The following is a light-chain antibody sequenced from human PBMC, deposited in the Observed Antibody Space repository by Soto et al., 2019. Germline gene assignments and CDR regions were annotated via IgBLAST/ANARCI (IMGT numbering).Light chain of an antibody. Sequence: EIVMTQSPATLSVSPGERATLSCRASQSVSSDLAWYQQKPGQAPRLLMYDASTRATGIPARFSGSGSGTEFTLTISSLQSEDFAVYYCQQYNNWPPKQYTFGQGTKLEIK. V-gene: IGKV3-15*01. CDR1: QSVSSD. CDR3: QQYNNWPPKQYT. CDR2: DAS. J-gene: IGKJ2*01.